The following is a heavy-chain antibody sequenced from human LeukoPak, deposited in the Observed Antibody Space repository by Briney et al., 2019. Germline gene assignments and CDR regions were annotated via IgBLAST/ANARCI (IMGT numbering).Heavy chain of an antibody. CDR3: AGARGVTASGV. CDR2: ISSSSSYI. J-gene: IGHJ6*02. D-gene: IGHD2-21*02. V-gene: IGHV3-21*01. CDR1: GFTFSSYS. Sequence: GGSLRLSCAASGFTFSSYSMNWVRQAPGKGLEWVSSISSSSSYIYYADSVKGRFTISRDNATNSLYLQMNSLRAEDTAVYYCAGARGVTASGVWGQGTTVTVSS.